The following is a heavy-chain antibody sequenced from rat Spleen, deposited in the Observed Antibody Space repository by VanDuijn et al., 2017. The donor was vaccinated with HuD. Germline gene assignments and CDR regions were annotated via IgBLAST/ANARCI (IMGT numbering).Heavy chain of an antibody. CDR3: ARHGEQLFDY. CDR2: ISTSGGST. J-gene: IGHJ2*01. CDR1: GFTFTNYD. V-gene: IGHV5S13*01. Sequence: EVQLVESGGGLVQPGRSLKLSCTASGFTFTNYDMAWVRQAPTKGLEWVASISTSGGSTYYRDSVKGRFTISRDNAKNTLYLQMDSLRSEDTATYYCARHGEQLFDYWGQGVMVTVSS. D-gene: IGHD1-2*01.